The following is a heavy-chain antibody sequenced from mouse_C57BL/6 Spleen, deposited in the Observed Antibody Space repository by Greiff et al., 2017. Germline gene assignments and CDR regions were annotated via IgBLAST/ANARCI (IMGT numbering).Heavy chain of an antibody. V-gene: IGHV5-17*01. CDR3: ARPGDYGLAY. CDR1: GFTFSDYG. Sequence: EVQLQESGGGLVKPGGSLKLSCAASGFTFSDYGMHWVRPAPETGLEWVAYISSGSSTIYYADTVKGRFTISRDNAKNTLFLQMTSLRSEDTAMYYCARPGDYGLAYWGQGTLVTVSA. CDR2: ISSGSSTI. D-gene: IGHD2-4*01. J-gene: IGHJ3*01.